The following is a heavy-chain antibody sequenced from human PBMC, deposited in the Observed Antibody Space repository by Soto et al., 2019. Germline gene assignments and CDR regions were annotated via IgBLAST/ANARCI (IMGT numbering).Heavy chain of an antibody. CDR1: GFTFSSYA. CDR3: AKDFEYYGSGSYSY. D-gene: IGHD3-10*01. CDR2: ISGSGGST. Sequence: GGSLRLSCAASGFTFSSYAMSWVRQAPGKGLKWVSAISGSGGSTYYADSVKGRFTISRDNSKNTLYLQMNSLRAVEMAVYYCAKDFEYYGSGSYSYWGQGTLVTVSS. V-gene: IGHV3-23*01. J-gene: IGHJ4*02.